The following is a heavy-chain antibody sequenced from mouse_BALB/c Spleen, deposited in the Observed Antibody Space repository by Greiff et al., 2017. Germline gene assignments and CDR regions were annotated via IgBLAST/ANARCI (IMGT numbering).Heavy chain of an antibody. CDR1: GFTFSSYA. V-gene: IGHV5-6-4*01. CDR3: TRDSGSSYGEGDYAMDY. J-gene: IGHJ4*01. D-gene: IGHD1-1*01. Sequence: EVKLVESGGGLVKPGGSLKLSCAASGFTFSSYAMSWVRQTPEKRLEWVASISSGGSTYYPDSVKGRFTISRDNAKNTLYLQMSSLKSEDTAMYYCTRDSGSSYGEGDYAMDYWGQGTSVTVSS. CDR2: ISSGGST.